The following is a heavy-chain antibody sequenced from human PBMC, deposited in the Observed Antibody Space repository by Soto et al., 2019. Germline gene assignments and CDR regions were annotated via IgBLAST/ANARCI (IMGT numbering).Heavy chain of an antibody. CDR3: AKYSGTASIPAA. Sequence: EVQLVESGGGLVQPGGSLKLSCEASGFTFSDLAVHWVRQASGKGLEWVGRIGGKSEEYVTSYGESVRGRFSNSREDSKHTDYLQMNSLKTEDTAVFYCAKYSGTASIPAALGQGTLVTVSS. CDR1: GFTFSDLA. J-gene: IGHJ5*01. V-gene: IGHV3-73*02. D-gene: IGHD1-26*01. CDR2: IGGKSEEYVT.